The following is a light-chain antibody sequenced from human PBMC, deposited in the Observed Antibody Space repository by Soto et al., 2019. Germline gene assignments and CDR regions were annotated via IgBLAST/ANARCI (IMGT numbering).Light chain of an antibody. J-gene: IGKJ2*01. CDR2: KAS. V-gene: IGKV1-5*03. CDR3: QEYNSYPMYT. Sequence: DIQMTQSPSTLSGSVGDRVTITCRASQSISSWLAWYQQKPGEAPKLLIYKASSLESGVPSRFSGSGSGTEFTLTISSLQPDDFATYYCQEYNSYPMYTFGQGTKVDI. CDR1: QSISSW.